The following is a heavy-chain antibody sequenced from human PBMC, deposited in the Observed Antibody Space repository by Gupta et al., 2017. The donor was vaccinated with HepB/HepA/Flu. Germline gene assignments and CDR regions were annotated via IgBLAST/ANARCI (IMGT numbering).Heavy chain of an antibody. CDR3: AKDHDGVRGVILQY. D-gene: IGHD3-10*01. Sequence: QVQLVESGGGVVQPGRSLRLSCAASGFTFSSYGMHWVRQAPGKGLEWVAVISYDGSNKYFADSVKGRFTISRDNSKNTLYLQMNSLRAEDTAVYYCAKDHDGVRGVILQYWGQGTLVTVSS. CDR2: ISYDGSNK. V-gene: IGHV3-30*18. J-gene: IGHJ4*02. CDR1: GFTFSSYG.